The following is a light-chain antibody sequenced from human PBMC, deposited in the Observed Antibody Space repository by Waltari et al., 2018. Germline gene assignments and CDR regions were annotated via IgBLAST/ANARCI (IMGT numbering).Light chain of an antibody. CDR3: MQALQTHT. CDR2: LGS. CDR1: QSLLHSNGYNY. V-gene: IGKV2-28*01. Sequence: EIVMTHSPFSLPVTPGEPASISCRSSQSLLHSNGYNYLDWYLQKPGQSPQLLIYLGSNRASGVPDRFSGSGSGTDFTLKISRVEAEDVGVYYCMQALQTHTFGQGTKLEIK. J-gene: IGKJ2*01.